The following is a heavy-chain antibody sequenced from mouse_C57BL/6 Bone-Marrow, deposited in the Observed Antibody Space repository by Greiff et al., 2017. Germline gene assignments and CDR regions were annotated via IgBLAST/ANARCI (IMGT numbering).Heavy chain of an antibody. CDR2: FNPGSGGT. Sequence: VKLMESGAELVRPGTSVKVSCKASGYAFTNYLIEWVKQRPGQGLEWIGVFNPGSGGTNYNEKFKGKATLTADKSSSTAYMQLSSLTSEDSAVYFCARFPFYWGQGTTLTVSS. CDR1: GYAFTNYL. CDR3: ARFPFY. V-gene: IGHV1-54*01. J-gene: IGHJ2*01.